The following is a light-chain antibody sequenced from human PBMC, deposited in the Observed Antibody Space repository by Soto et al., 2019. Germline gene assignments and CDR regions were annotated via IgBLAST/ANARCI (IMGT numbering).Light chain of an antibody. Sequence: EIVLTQSPAILSLSPGERATLSCRASQSVGTYLDWYQQKLGQAPRLLIYDASNRATGIPVRFSGSGSGTDFTLTIRRLEPEDFAVYYCQQYGSSPLTFGGGTKIEIK. J-gene: IGKJ4*01. CDR2: DAS. V-gene: IGKV3-11*01. CDR3: QQYGSSPLT. CDR1: QSVGTY.